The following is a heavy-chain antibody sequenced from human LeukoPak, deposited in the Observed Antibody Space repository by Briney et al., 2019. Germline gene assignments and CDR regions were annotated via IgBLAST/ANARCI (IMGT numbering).Heavy chain of an antibody. D-gene: IGHD7-27*01. CDR2: IYHSGNT. CDR1: GGSVSRGSYY. CDR3: ARHALTGDDYFDY. Sequence: DPSETLSLTCTVSGGSVSRGSYYWSWIRQPPGKGLEWIGYIYHSGNTNYNPSLKSRVTISVDTSKNQFSLNLRSVTAADTAVYYCARHALTGDDYFDYWGQGTLVTVSS. J-gene: IGHJ4*02. V-gene: IGHV4-61*01.